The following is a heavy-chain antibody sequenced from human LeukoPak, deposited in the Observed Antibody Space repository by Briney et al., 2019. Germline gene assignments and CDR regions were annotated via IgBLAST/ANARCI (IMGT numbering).Heavy chain of an antibody. CDR2: IYYSGST. V-gene: IGHV4-61*01. D-gene: IGHD3-9*01. CDR1: GGSVSSGSYY. CDR3: ARGGYDILTGYYRRASAEYFQH. Sequence: SETLSLTCTVSGGSVSSGSYYWSWIRQPPGKGLEWIGYIYYSGSTNYNPSLKSRVTISVDTSKNQFSLKLSSVTAADTAVYYCARGGYDILTGYYRRASAEYFQHWGQGTLVTVSS. J-gene: IGHJ1*01.